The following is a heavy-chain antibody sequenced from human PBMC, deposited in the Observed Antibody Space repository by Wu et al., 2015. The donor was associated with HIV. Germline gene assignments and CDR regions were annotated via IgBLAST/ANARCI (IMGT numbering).Heavy chain of an antibody. Sequence: QAQLVQSGAELKKPGASVKVSCKASGYTFTDYFIHWVRRAPGQGLEWMGWTNLNTGGTNYAPKFQGRVTMTRDTPISTAYIELSRLTSDDTALYYCARDELFRVDDAFDMWGQGALVTVSS. D-gene: IGHD3-10*01. CDR3: ARDELFRVDDAFDM. CDR1: GYTFTDYF. J-gene: IGHJ3*02. CDR2: TNLNTGGT. V-gene: IGHV1-2*02.